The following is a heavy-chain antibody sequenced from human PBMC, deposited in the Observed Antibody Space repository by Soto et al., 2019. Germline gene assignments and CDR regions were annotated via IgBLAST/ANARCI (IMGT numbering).Heavy chain of an antibody. CDR1: GFTFISYA. CDR3: ARIAENSGYHYFDC. J-gene: IGHJ4*02. D-gene: IGHD5-12*01. Sequence: GGSLRLSCAASGFTFISYAMHWVRQAPGKGLEWVAIISYDGGTKFYADSVKGRFTISRDNSKNTLYLQMNSLRAQDTAVYYCARIAENSGYHYFDCWGQGTLVTVSS. V-gene: IGHV3-30-3*01. CDR2: ISYDGGTK.